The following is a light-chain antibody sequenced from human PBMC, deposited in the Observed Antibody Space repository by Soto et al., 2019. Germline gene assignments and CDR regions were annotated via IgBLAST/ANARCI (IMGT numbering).Light chain of an antibody. CDR2: EVN. CDR3: SSYTCRPTLVL. CDR1: SSDVGDYNF. J-gene: IGLJ3*02. V-gene: IGLV2-14*01. Sequence: QSALTQPASVSGSPGQSITISCTGTSSDVGDYNFVSWYQKHPGKAPKLMIFEVNNRPSGVSSRFSGSKSGNTASLTISGLQAEDEADYYYSSYTCRPTLVLFGGGTKRTVL.